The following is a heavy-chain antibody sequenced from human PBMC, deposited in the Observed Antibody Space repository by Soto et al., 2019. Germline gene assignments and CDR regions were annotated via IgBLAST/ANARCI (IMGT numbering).Heavy chain of an antibody. D-gene: IGHD5-18*01. V-gene: IGHV4-30-4*01. Sequence: SETLSLTCTVPGGSISSGDYYWSWIRQPPGKGLEWIGYIYYSGSTYYDPSLKSRVTISVDTSKNQFSLKLSSVTAADTAVYYCARSYGDVYTAMVTPESWFDPWGQGTLVTVSS. CDR2: IYYSGST. CDR1: GGSISSGDYY. J-gene: IGHJ5*02. CDR3: ARSYGDVYTAMVTPESWFDP.